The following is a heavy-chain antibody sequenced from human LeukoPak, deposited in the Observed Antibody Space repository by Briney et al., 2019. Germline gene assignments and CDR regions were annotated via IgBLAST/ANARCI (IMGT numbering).Heavy chain of an antibody. Sequence: SETLSLTCAVYGGSFSGYYWSWIRQPPGKGLEWIGEINRGGSTNYNPSLKSRVTISVDTSKNQFSLKLSSVTAADTAVYYCASRQSQWLVQYYFDYWGQGTLVTVSS. D-gene: IGHD6-19*01. CDR1: GGSFSGYY. CDR2: INRGGST. V-gene: IGHV4-34*01. CDR3: ASRQSQWLVQYYFDY. J-gene: IGHJ4*02.